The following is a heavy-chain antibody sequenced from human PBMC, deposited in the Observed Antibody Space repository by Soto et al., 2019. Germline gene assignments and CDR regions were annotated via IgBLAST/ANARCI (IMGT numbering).Heavy chain of an antibody. CDR1: GFTFSSYA. CDR2: ISYDGSNK. V-gene: IGHV3-30-3*01. D-gene: IGHD4-4*01. CDR3: ARPLWRDDYNWGYFAL. Sequence: QVQLVESGGGVVQPGRSLRLSCAASGFTFSSYAMHWVRQAPGKGLEWVAVISYDGSNKYYADSVKGRFTISRDNSKNXLYLQMNSLRTEDTAVYDCARPLWRDDYNWGYFALWGRGTLVTVSS. J-gene: IGHJ2*01.